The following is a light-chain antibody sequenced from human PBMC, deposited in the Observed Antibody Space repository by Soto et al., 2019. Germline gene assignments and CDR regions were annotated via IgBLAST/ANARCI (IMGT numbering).Light chain of an antibody. J-gene: IGKJ2*01. CDR2: GAS. V-gene: IGKV3-20*01. Sequence: ESMLTQSPGTLSLSPGERATLSCRASQSVSTRYFARYQQKPGQAPRLLIYGASIRAAGIPDRFSGSGSGTGFSLTILRLEAEVIPVYDCHQFGAAPLAFTYGQGTKLE. CDR3: HQFGAAPLAFT. CDR1: QSVSTRY.